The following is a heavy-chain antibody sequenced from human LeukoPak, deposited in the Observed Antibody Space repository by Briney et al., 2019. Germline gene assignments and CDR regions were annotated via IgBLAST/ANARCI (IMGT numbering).Heavy chain of an antibody. J-gene: IGHJ6*03. CDR3: ARGGIFGVLIPMDV. D-gene: IGHD3-3*01. V-gene: IGHV4-39*01. CDR1: GGSISSSSYY. CDR2: IYYSGST. Sequence: SETLSLTCTVSGGSISSSSYYWGWIRQPPGKGLEWIGTIYYSGSTYYNPSLKSRVTISVDSSKNQFSLRLSSVTAADTAVYYCARGGIFGVLIPMDVWVEGTTVTVSS.